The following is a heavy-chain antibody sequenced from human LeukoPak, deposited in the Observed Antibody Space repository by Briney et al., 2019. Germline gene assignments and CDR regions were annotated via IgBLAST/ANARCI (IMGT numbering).Heavy chain of an antibody. D-gene: IGHD1-26*01. Sequence: ASVKVSCKASDYTFISYGISWVRQAPGQGLEWMGWIRAYNGNTNYAQELQGRVTMTTDTSTSAAFMELRSLRSDDTAVYYCARDLGGATPYYFDYWGQGILVTVSS. J-gene: IGHJ4*02. V-gene: IGHV1-18*01. CDR3: ARDLGGATPYYFDY. CDR1: DYTFISYG. CDR2: IRAYNGNT.